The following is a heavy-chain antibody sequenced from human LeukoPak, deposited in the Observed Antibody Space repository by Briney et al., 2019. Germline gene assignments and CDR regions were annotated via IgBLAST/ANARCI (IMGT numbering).Heavy chain of an antibody. CDR1: GYSFTTNW. Sequence: GESLKISCKGFGYSFTTNWIGWVRQMPGKGLVWMGIIYPGDSDTTYSPSFQGQVTISADKSSSTAYLQWSSRKASDTAMYYCARVWYRGYEFGNWGQRALGTASS. CDR3: ARVWYRGYEFGN. D-gene: IGHD5-12*01. J-gene: IGHJ4*02. CDR2: IYPGDSDT. V-gene: IGHV5-51*01.